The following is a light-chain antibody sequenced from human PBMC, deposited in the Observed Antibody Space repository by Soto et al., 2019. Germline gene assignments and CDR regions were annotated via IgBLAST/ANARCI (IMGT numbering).Light chain of an antibody. CDR1: QSLLYSSNNKNH. J-gene: IGKJ1*01. V-gene: IGKV4-1*01. CDR3: QQYYTTPWT. Sequence: DIVMTQSPDSLAVSLGERASINCKSSQSLLYSSNNKNHLAWYQQKPGQPPKLLIYCSSTRESGVPDRFSGSGSGTDFTLTINSLQAEDVAVYYCQQYYTTPWTFGQGAKVEI. CDR2: CSS.